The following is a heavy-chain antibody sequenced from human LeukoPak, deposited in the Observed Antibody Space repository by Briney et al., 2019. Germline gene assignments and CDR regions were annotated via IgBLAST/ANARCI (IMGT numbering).Heavy chain of an antibody. J-gene: IGHJ3*02. V-gene: IGHV3-7*01. CDR3: ARSPLRYFDWLLGRGAFDI. D-gene: IGHD3-9*01. Sequence: GRSLRLSCAASGFTFSSYWMSCVRQAPGKGLEWVANIKHDGSEKYYVDSVKGRFTISRDNAKNSLYLQMNSLRAEDTAVYYCARSPLRYFDWLLGRGAFDIWGQGTMVTVSS. CDR1: GFTFSSYW. CDR2: IKHDGSEK.